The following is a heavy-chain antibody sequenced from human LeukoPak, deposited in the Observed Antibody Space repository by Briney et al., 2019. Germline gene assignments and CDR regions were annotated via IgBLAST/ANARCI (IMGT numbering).Heavy chain of an antibody. J-gene: IGHJ4*02. Sequence: GGSLRLSCAASGFTFSSYEMNWVRQAPGKGLEWVSSINVDGTTYYTDSVKGRFTISRDNANNAVFLQMNSLRGEDRALYYCAKLREGHTDYWGQGTLVTVSS. CDR2: INVDGTT. V-gene: IGHV3-23*01. CDR1: GFTFSSYE. CDR3: AKLREGHTDY.